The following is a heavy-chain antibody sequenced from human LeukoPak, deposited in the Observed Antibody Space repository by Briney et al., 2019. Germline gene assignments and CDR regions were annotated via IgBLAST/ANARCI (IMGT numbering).Heavy chain of an antibody. CDR1: GFTFSSYA. D-gene: IGHD4-17*01. CDR2: ISGSGGST. CDR3: AKGGTPTTVTIPTFDY. J-gene: IGHJ4*02. V-gene: IGHV3-23*01. Sequence: PGGSLRLSCAASGFTFSSYAMSWVRQAPGKGLKWFSAISGSGGSTYYADSVKGRLTISRDNAKNSLYLQMNSLRAEDTALYYCAKGGTPTTVTIPTFDYWGQGTLVTVSS.